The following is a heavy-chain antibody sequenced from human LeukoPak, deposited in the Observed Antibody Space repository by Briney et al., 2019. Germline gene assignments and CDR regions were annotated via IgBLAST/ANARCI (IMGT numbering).Heavy chain of an antibody. D-gene: IGHD3-16*01. Sequence: ASVKVSCKASGDTFSRYAISWVRQAPGQGLEWMGGITPIFGTANYAQKLQGRVTMTTDTSTSTAYMELRSLRSDDTAVYYCAREGLGAYDYYYYYMDVWGKGTTVTISS. CDR2: ITPIFGTA. V-gene: IGHV1-69*05. CDR1: GDTFSRYA. CDR3: AREGLGAYDYYYYYMDV. J-gene: IGHJ6*03.